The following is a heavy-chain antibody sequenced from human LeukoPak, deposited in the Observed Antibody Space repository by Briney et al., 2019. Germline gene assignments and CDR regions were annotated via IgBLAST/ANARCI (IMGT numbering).Heavy chain of an antibody. V-gene: IGHV4-39*07. J-gene: IGHJ4*02. Sequence: SETLSLTCTVSGGSISSSSYYWGWIRQPPGKGLEWIGSIYYSGSTYYNPSLKSRVTISVDTSKNQFSLKLSSVTAADTAVYYCARDLAPWLVTASAYWGQGTLVTVSS. CDR1: GGSISSSSYY. CDR3: ARDLAPWLVTASAY. D-gene: IGHD2-21*02. CDR2: IYYSGST.